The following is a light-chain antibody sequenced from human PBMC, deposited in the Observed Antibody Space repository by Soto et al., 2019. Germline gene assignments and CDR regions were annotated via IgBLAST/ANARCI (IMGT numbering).Light chain of an antibody. CDR1: QSLTNSF. Sequence: EFVLTQSPGTLSLSPGEGATLSCRASQSLTNSFIAWYQQKPGQAPRLLIYDTSIRASGIPDRFSGSGSGTDFTLTISRLEPEDFAVFYCQQYGTSEIIFGQGTRLEMK. J-gene: IGKJ5*01. V-gene: IGKV3-20*01. CDR2: DTS. CDR3: QQYGTSEII.